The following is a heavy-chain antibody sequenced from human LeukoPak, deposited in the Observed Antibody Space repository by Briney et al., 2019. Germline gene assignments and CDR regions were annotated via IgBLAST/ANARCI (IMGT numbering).Heavy chain of an antibody. J-gene: IGHJ4*02. CDR3: ARRAGAYSHPYDY. CDR2: INSDARST. V-gene: IGHV3-74*01. CDR1: GFTFSNYW. Sequence: GGSLRLSCAASGFTFSNYWMHWVRQAPGKGLVWVSRINSDARSTSYADSVKGRFTISRDNAKNTLYLQMDSLRAEDTAVYYCARRAGAYSHPYDYWGQGTLVTVSS. D-gene: IGHD4/OR15-4a*01.